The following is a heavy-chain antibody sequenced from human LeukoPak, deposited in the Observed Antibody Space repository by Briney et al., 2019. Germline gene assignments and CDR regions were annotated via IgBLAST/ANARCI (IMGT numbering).Heavy chain of an antibody. CDR2: IHTSGST. V-gene: IGHV4-4*07. CDR3: AGRAQTTGWSFDY. J-gene: IGHJ4*02. Sequence: SGTLSLTCIVSGGSISSYYWSWIRQPVGKGLEWIGQIHTSGSTNYNPSLKSRVAMSVDTSKNQFSLELSSVTAADTAVYYCAGRAQTTGWSFDYWGQGALVTVSS. CDR1: GGSISSYY. D-gene: IGHD6-19*01.